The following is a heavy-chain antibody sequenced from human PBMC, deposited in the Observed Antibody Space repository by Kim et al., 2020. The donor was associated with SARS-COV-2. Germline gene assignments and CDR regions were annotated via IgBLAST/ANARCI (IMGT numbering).Heavy chain of an antibody. V-gene: IGHV4-30-4*01. Sequence: SETLSLTCTVSGGSISSGDYYWSWIRQPPGKGLEWIGYIYYSGSTYYNPSLKSRVTISVDTSKNQFSLKLSSVTAADTAVYYCARSSSTSPPFDYWGQGTLVTVSS. J-gene: IGHJ4*02. CDR1: GGSISSGDYY. CDR2: IYYSGST. CDR3: ARSSSTSPPFDY. D-gene: IGHD2-2*01.